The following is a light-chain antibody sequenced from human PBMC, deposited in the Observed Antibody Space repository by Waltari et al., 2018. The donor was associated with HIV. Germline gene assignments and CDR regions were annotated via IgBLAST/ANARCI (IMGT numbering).Light chain of an antibody. CDR3: CSYVGSGYV. Sequence: QSALTQPRSVSGSPGQSVTISCTGTSSDVRGYNYVSWYQQHPGKAPKLMIYDVSKRPSGVPDRFSGSKSGNTASLTISGLQAEDEADYYCCSYVGSGYVFGTGTKVTVL. V-gene: IGLV2-11*01. J-gene: IGLJ1*01. CDR2: DVS. CDR1: SSDVRGYNY.